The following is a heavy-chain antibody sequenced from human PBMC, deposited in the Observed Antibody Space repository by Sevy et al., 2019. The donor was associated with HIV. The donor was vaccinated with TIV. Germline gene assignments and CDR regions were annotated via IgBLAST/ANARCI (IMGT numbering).Heavy chain of an antibody. D-gene: IGHD2-2*01. Sequence: GGSLRLSCVASGFSFTNYWMTWVRQAPGKGLEWVANIKRDASEKYYVGSVKGRFTISRDNAKESLYLQTKSLRAEDTAVYYCARDCNSASCLWGLDVWGQGTTVTVSS. J-gene: IGHJ6*02. V-gene: IGHV3-7*03. CDR1: GFSFTNYW. CDR2: IKRDASEK. CDR3: ARDCNSASCLWGLDV.